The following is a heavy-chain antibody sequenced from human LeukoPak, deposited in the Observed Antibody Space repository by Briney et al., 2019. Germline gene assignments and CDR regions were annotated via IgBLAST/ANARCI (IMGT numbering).Heavy chain of an antibody. CDR3: ARRYCSSTSCGAFDI. CDR2: IYYSGST. CDR1: GGSISSSSYS. Sequence: SETLSLTCTVSGGSISSSSYSWGWIRQPPGKGLEWIGSIYYSGSTYYNPSLKSRVTISVDTSKNQFSLELSSVTAADTAVYYCARRYCSSTSCGAFDIWGQGTMVTVSS. V-gene: IGHV4-39*01. J-gene: IGHJ3*02. D-gene: IGHD2-2*01.